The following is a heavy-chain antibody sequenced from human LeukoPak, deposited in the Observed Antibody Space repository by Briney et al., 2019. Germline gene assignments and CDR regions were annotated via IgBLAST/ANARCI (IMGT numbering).Heavy chain of an antibody. CDR1: GFTFSIYW. J-gene: IGHJ4*02. Sequence: GGSLRLSCAASGFTFSIYWVHWVRQAPGKGLVWVSSINSDGSSTSYADSVKGRFTISRDDTKNTLYLQVNTLRAEGTAVYYCASLDYWGQGTPVTVSS. CDR2: INSDGSST. CDR3: ASLDY. V-gene: IGHV3-74*01.